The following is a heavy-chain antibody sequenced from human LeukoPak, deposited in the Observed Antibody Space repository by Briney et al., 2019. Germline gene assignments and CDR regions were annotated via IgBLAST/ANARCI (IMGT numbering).Heavy chain of an antibody. D-gene: IGHD5-24*01. CDR3: ARAQLSDYYYMDV. CDR2: INPNSGNT. V-gene: IGHV1-8*02. Sequence: WASVKVSCKASGYTFTSYAMHWVRQAPGQRLEWVGWINPNSGNTGYAQKFQGRVTMTRNTSISTAYMELSSLRSEDTAVYYCARAQLSDYYYMDVWGKGTTVTISS. J-gene: IGHJ6*03. CDR1: GYTFTSYA.